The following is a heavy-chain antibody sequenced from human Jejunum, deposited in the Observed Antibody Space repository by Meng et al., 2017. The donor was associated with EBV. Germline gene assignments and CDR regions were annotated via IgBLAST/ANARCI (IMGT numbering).Heavy chain of an antibody. J-gene: IGHJ5*02. CDR2: IYSSGST. D-gene: IGHD6-13*01. CDR3: ARAPSVAAAGLNNWFDP. V-gene: IGHV4-39*01. Sequence: LHRWAADPGPGTPWEPLPLPCSVSRASIISASYDWAWIRQPPGKGLEWIGSIYSSGSTYYNPSLKSRVTISVDTSKNQFSLKLSSVTAADTAVYYCARAPSVAAAGLNNWFDPWGQGTLVTVSS. CDR1: RASIISASYD.